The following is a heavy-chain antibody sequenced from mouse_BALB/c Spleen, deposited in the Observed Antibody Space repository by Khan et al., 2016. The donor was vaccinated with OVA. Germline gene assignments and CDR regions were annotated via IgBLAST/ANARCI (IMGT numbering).Heavy chain of an antibody. V-gene: IGHV5-6*01. Sequence: EVELVESGGDLVKPEGSLKLSCAASGFTFSTYGMSWVRQTPDKRLEWVATISSGGSYTYYPDSVPGRFTISRDTAKNTLYLQLSSLKSEDTAMFYCARLAYYYDSEGFAYWGQGTLVTVSA. CDR2: ISSGGSYT. J-gene: IGHJ3*01. D-gene: IGHD1-1*01. CDR3: ARLAYYYDSEGFAY. CDR1: GFTFSTYG.